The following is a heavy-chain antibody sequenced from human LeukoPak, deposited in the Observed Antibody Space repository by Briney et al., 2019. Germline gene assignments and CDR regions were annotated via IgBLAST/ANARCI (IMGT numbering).Heavy chain of an antibody. D-gene: IGHD3-10*01. J-gene: IGHJ4*02. CDR2: IIPIFGTA. CDR3: ATAKGYYYAVFDY. V-gene: IGHV1-69*13. CDR1: GGTFSSYA. Sequence: SVKVSCKASGGTFSSYAISWVRQAPGQGLEWMGGIIPIFGTANYAQKFQGRVTITADESTSTAYMELSSLRSEDTAVYYCATAKGYYYAVFDYWGQGTLVTVSS.